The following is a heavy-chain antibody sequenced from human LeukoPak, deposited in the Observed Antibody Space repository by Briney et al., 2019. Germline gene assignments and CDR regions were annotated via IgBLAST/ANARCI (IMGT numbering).Heavy chain of an antibody. J-gene: IGHJ4*02. CDR3: ARVAATAFYFDY. V-gene: IGHV4-59*01. D-gene: IGHD6-13*01. CDR2: IYFSGST. CDR1: GGSISSYY. Sequence: SETLSLTCTVSGGSISSYYWSWIRQPPGKGLEWIGYIYFSGSTTYNPSLKSRVTISVDTSKNQFSLKLSSVTAADTAVYYCARVAATAFYFDYWGQGTLVTVSS.